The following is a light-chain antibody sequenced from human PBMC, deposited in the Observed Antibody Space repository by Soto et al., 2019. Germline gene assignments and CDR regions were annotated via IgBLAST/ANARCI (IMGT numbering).Light chain of an antibody. Sequence: EIVMTQSPATLSVSPGERATLSCRARQSIGSNLAWYQEKPGQAPRLLIYGASTRATGIPARFSGSGSGTECTLTISSLQSEDSAVYWCQQYDHWPPLTFGGGNKVEIK. CDR2: GAS. CDR3: QQYDHWPPLT. CDR1: QSIGSN. V-gene: IGKV3D-15*01. J-gene: IGKJ4*01.